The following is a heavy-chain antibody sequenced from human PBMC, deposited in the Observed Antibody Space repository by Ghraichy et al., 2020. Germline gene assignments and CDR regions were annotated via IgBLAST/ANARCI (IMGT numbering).Heavy chain of an antibody. J-gene: IGHJ5*02. Sequence: SETLSLTCAVYGGSFSGYYWSWIRQPPGKGLEWIGEINHSGSTNYNPSLKSRVTISVDTSKNQFSLKLSSVTAADTAVYYCARRTTVTNPGFDPWGQGTLVTVSS. CDR1: GGSFSGYY. CDR3: ARRTTVTNPGFDP. CDR2: INHSGST. V-gene: IGHV4-34*01. D-gene: IGHD4-17*01.